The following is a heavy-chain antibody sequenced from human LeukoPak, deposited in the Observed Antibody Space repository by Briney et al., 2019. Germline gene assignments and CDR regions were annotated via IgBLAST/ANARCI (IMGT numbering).Heavy chain of an antibody. CDR2: INHSGST. D-gene: IGHD3-16*01. J-gene: IGHJ4*02. CDR3: ARYRGSGGQRLDY. V-gene: IGHV4-34*01. CDR1: GGSFSGYY. Sequence: SETLSLTCAVYGGSFSGYYWSSIRQPPGKGLEWIGEINHSGSTNYNPSLKSRVTISVDTSKNQFSLKLSSVTAADTAVYYCARYRGSGGQRLDYWGQGTLVTVSS.